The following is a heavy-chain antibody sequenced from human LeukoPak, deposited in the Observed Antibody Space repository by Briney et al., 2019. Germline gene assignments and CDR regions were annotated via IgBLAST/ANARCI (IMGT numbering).Heavy chain of an antibody. CDR3: ASFDSGSYYFDY. V-gene: IGHV4-59*01. CDR1: GGSISSYY. D-gene: IGHD1-26*01. CDR2: IYYSGST. J-gene: IGHJ4*02. Sequence: SETLSLTCTVSGGSISSYYWSWIRQPRGKGLEWIGYIYYSGSTNYNPSLKSRVTISVDTSKNQFSLKLSSVTAADTAVYYCASFDSGSYYFDYWGQGTLVTVSS.